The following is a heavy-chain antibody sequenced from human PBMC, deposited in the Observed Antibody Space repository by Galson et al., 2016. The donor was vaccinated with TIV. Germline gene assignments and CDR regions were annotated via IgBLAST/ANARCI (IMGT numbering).Heavy chain of an antibody. Sequence: SLRLSCAASGFTFSDYHMTWIRQAPEKGLEWISYISPSGNTIYYADSVKGRFTISGDNAKNSLSLQMNSLRADDTAVYYCARLGQFDYWAREPWSPSP. J-gene: IGHJ4*02. CDR3: ARLGQFDY. V-gene: IGHV3-11*01. CDR1: GFTFSDYH. CDR2: ISPSGNTI.